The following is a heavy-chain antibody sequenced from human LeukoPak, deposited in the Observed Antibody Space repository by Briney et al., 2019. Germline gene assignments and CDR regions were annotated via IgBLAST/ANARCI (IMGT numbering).Heavy chain of an antibody. CDR2: INTDNGNT. CDR1: GYTFSNYP. J-gene: IGHJ4*02. D-gene: IGHD5-24*01. V-gene: IGHV1-3*04. Sequence: GASVKVSCKASGYTFSNYPMHWVRQAPGQRLEWMGWINTDNGNTKYSQKFQDRVTITRDTSANTVYMEPSSLRSEDTAVYYCARVDGYNLLVCEFWGQGTLVTVSS. CDR3: ARVDGYNLLVCEF.